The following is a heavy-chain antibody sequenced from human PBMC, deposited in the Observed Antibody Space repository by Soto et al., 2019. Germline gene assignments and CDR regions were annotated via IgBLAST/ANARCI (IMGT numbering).Heavy chain of an antibody. V-gene: IGHV3-21*01. Sequence: GGSPRLSCAASGFTFSSYSMNWVRQAPGKGLEWVSSISSSSSYIYYADSVKGRFTISRDNAKNSLYLQMNSLRAEDTAVYYCARSGAARLVSDYWGQGTLVTVSS. CDR1: GFTFSSYS. CDR3: ARSGAARLVSDY. J-gene: IGHJ4*02. CDR2: ISSSSSYI. D-gene: IGHD6-6*01.